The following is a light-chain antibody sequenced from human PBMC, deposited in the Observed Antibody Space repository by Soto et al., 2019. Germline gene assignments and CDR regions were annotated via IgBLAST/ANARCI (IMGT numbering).Light chain of an antibody. J-gene: IGKJ2*01. CDR3: QQYDTSPPLYT. CDR2: RAS. Sequence: EVVLTQSPGTLSLSPGERATLSCRASQTVDSTYLAWYQQKPGQAPRLLIYRASSRAAGVPDRFSGSGSGTDFTLTISKLDPEDCAVYYCQQYDTSPPLYTFGQGTKLEIK. V-gene: IGKV3-20*01. CDR1: QTVDSTY.